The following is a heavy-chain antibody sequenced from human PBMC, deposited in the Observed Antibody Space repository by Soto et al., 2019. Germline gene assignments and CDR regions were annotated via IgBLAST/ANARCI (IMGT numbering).Heavy chain of an antibody. CDR2: INPSGGST. Sequence: ASVKVSCKASGYTFTSYYMHWVRQAPGQGLEWMGIINPSGGSTSYAQKFQGRVTMTRDTSTSTVYMELSSLRSEETAVYYCARDRPVPYYDFLSGPSYYYYYGMDVWGQGTTVTVSS. CDR1: GYTFTSYY. V-gene: IGHV1-46*01. CDR3: ARDRPVPYYDFLSGPSYYYYYGMDV. D-gene: IGHD3-3*01. J-gene: IGHJ6*02.